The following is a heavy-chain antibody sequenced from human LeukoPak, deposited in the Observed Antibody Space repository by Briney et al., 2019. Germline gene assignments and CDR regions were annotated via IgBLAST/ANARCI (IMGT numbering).Heavy chain of an antibody. CDR3: ARGAKQQLVPFDY. V-gene: IGHV3-30-3*01. Sequence: PGRSLRLSCAASGFTFSSYAVHWVRQAPGKGLEWVAVISYDGSNKYYADSVKGRFTISRDNSKNTLYLQMNSLRAEDTAVYYCARGAKQQLVPFDYWGQGTLVTVSS. CDR2: ISYDGSNK. D-gene: IGHD6-13*01. J-gene: IGHJ4*02. CDR1: GFTFSSYA.